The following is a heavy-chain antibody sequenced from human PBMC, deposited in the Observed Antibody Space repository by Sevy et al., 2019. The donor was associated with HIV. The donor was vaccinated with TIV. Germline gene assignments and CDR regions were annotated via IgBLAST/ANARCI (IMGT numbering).Heavy chain of an antibody. V-gene: IGHV4-59*11. CDR1: GGSISGHY. Sequence: SETLSLTCTVSGGSISGHYWGWIRQSPGKGLEWIAYMYDSGSSNYNTSLRSRVTISVDTSKNPISLRLSSVTAADTAVYYCARGGALTYYDTSGFQNYFASWGPGNLVTVSS. D-gene: IGHD3-22*01. CDR3: ARGGALTYYDTSGFQNYFAS. CDR2: MYDSGSS. J-gene: IGHJ4*02.